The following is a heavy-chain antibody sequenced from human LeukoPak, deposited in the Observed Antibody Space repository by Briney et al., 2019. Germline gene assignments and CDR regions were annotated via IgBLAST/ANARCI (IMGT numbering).Heavy chain of an antibody. CDR3: ARGESWNDDPDFDY. Sequence: PGGSLRLSCAASGFTVSSNYMSWVRQAPGKGLEWVSSISSSSSYIYYADSVKGRFTISRDNAKNSLYLQMNSLRAEDTAVYYCARGESWNDDPDFDYWGQGTLVTVSS. V-gene: IGHV3-21*01. D-gene: IGHD1-1*01. CDR1: GFTVSSNY. CDR2: ISSSSSYI. J-gene: IGHJ4*02.